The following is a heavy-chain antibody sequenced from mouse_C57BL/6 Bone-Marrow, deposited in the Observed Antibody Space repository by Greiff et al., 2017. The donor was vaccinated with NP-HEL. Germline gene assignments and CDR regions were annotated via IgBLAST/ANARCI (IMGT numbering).Heavy chain of an antibody. V-gene: IGHV1-69*01. CDR2: IDPSDSYT. D-gene: IGHD1-1*01. J-gene: IGHJ2*01. CDR1: GYTFTSYW. CDR3: AREDYGSSYGY. Sequence: QVQLQQPGAELVMPGASVKLSCKASGYTFTSYWMHWVKQRPGQGLEWIGEIDPSDSYTNYNQKFKGKSTLTVDKSSSTAYMQLSSLTSEDSAVDDCAREDYGSSYGYWGQGTTLTVSA.